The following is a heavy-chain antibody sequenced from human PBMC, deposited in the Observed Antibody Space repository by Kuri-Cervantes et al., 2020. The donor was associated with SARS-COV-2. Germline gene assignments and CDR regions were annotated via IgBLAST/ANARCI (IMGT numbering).Heavy chain of an antibody. CDR2: ISWNSGSI. Sequence: GGSLRLSCAASGFTFDDYAMHWVRQAPRKGLEWVSGISWNSGSIGYADSVKGRFTISRDNSKNTLYLQMNSLRAEDTAVYYCARDPGVWGSYTNYYGMDVWGQGTTVTVSS. D-gene: IGHD3-16*01. CDR3: ARDPGVWGSYTNYYGMDV. V-gene: IGHV3-9*01. CDR1: GFTFDDYA. J-gene: IGHJ6*02.